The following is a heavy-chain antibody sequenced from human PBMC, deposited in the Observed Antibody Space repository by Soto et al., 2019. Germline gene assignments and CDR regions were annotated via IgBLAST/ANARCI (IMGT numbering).Heavy chain of an antibody. CDR1: TGSMRTYY. CDR2: ISHTGRT. Sequence: SETLSLTCSVSTGSMRTYYWTWIRQSPGKGLEWIGQISHTGRTKYNPSLESRVTISVDTSRKQFSLKLTPVTAADTALYYCARDDTTGLFDFWGQGTLVTVSS. D-gene: IGHD4-17*01. J-gene: IGHJ4*02. V-gene: IGHV4-59*01. CDR3: ARDDTTGLFDF.